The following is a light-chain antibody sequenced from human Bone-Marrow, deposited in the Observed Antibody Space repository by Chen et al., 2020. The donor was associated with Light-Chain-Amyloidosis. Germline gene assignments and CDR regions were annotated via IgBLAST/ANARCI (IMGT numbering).Light chain of an antibody. V-gene: IGLV3-25*03. CDR2: RDT. J-gene: IGLJ2*01. CDR3: QSADSSGTYEVI. CDR1: DLPTKY. Sequence: SYELTHPPSVLVPPGQTARFTCPEDDLPTKYAYWYQQKPGQAPVLVIHRDTERPSGISERFSGSSSGTTATLTISGVQAEDEADYHCQSADSSGTYEVIFGGGTKLTVL.